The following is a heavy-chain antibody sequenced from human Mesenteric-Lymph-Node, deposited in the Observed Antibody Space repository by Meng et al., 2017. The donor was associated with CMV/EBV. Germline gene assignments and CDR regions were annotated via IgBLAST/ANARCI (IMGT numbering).Heavy chain of an antibody. CDR1: GFTFRDSW. Sequence: SCAASGFTFRDSWMSWVRQPPGKGLEWVAHIAGRSDRGTRNYAAPVKGRFTISRDDSKNTLYLQMNSLKSEDTAVYYCTTIVDLPDSWGQGALVTVSS. CDR2: IAGRSDRGTR. J-gene: IGHJ4*02. V-gene: IGHV3-15*06. CDR3: TTIVDLPDS. D-gene: IGHD2-21*01.